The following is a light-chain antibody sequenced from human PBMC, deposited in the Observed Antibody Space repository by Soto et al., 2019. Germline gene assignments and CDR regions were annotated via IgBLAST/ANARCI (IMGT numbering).Light chain of an antibody. J-gene: IGKJ5*01. CDR2: AAS. V-gene: IGKV1-39*01. CDR1: QSISSY. Sequence: DIQMTQSPSSLSASIGDRVTITCRASQSISSYLNWYHQRPGKAPKLLIYAASSLQRGVTSRFSGSGSGTDFTLTISSLQPEDFATYYRQQSYSTSITFGQGTRLEIK. CDR3: QQSYSTSIT.